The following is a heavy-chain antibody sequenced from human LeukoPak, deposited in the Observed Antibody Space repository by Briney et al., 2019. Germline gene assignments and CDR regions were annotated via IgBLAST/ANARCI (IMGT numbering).Heavy chain of an antibody. V-gene: IGHV3-7*01. CDR3: ARYGSSWYRTYYYYYYMDV. Sequence: GGSLRLSCAASGFTFSSYWMSWVRQAPGKGLEWVANIKQDGSEKYYVDSVKGRFTISKDNAKNSLDLQMNSLSAEDTAVYYCARYGSSWYRTYYYYYYMDVWGKGTTVTVSS. CDR1: GFTFSSYW. J-gene: IGHJ6*03. D-gene: IGHD6-13*01. CDR2: IKQDGSEK.